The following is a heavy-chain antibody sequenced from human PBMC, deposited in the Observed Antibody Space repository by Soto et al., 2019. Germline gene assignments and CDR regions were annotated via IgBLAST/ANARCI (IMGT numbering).Heavy chain of an antibody. J-gene: IGHJ4*02. CDR1: GFTFSSYA. Sequence: GGSLRLSCAASGFTFSSYAMSWVRQAPGKGLEWVSAISGSGGSTYYADSVKGRFTISRDNSKNTLYLQMNSLRAEDTAVYYCAKEHYYGSGSYLGYWGQGTLVTVTA. CDR3: AKEHYYGSGSYLGY. D-gene: IGHD3-10*01. V-gene: IGHV3-23*01. CDR2: ISGSGGST.